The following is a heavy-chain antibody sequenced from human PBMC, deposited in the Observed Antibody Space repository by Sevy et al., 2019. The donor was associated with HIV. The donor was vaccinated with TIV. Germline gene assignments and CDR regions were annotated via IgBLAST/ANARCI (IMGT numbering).Heavy chain of an antibody. D-gene: IGHD3-22*01. CDR2: ISYDGSNK. CDR1: GFTFSTYA. CDR3: ARAGNYYDSSGASAFDI. Sequence: GGSLRLSCAASGFTFSTYAIHWVRQAPDKGLEWVAAISYDGSNKYYADSVRGRFTISRDNSKNTLYLQMNSLRAEDTAVYYCARAGNYYDSSGASAFDIWGQGTMVTVSS. V-gene: IGHV3-30-3*01. J-gene: IGHJ3*02.